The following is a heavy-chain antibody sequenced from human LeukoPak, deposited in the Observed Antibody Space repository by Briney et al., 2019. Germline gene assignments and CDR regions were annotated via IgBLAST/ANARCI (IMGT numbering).Heavy chain of an antibody. D-gene: IGHD1-14*01. CDR1: GGSINGYP. CDR3: ARAGPPGVAGILDF. Sequence: PSETLSLTCTVSGGSINGYPWSWIRQPPGKGLEWIGFLSYSGSTNYNPSLKSRVTISVDASKNQFSLKLTSVTAADTAVYYCARAGPPGVAGILDFWGQGTLVTVS. J-gene: IGHJ4*02. V-gene: IGHV4-59*01. CDR2: LSYSGST.